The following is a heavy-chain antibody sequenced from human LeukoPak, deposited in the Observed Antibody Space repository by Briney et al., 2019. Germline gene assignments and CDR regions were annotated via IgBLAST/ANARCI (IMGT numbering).Heavy chain of an antibody. V-gene: IGHV4-30-4*08. D-gene: IGHD3-3*01. CDR3: ARGLLRFLEWLPSFWFDP. CDR2: IYYSGST. J-gene: IGHJ5*02. CDR1: GGSISSGSYY. Sequence: SQTLSLTCTVSGGSISSGSYYWSWIRQPPGKGLEWIGYIYYSGSTYYNPSLKSRVTISVDTSKNQFSLKLSSVTAADTAVYYCARGLLRFLEWLPSFWFDPWGQGTLVTVSS.